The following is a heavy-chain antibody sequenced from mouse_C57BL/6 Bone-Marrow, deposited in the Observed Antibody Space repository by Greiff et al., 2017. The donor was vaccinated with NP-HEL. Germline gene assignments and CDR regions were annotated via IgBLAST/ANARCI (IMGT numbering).Heavy chain of an antibody. CDR3: VRQYGSSFDY. Sequence: DVHLVESGGGLVQPKGSLKLSCAASGFSFNTYAMNWVRQAPGKGLEWVARIRSKSNNYATYYADSVKDRFTISRDDSESMLYLQMNNLKTEDTAMYYCVRQYGSSFDYWGQGTTLTVSS. D-gene: IGHD1-1*01. CDR1: GFSFNTYA. CDR2: IRSKSNNYAT. V-gene: IGHV10-1*01. J-gene: IGHJ2*01.